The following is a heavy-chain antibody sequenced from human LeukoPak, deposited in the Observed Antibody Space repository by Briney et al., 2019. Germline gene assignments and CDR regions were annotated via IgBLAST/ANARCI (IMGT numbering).Heavy chain of an antibody. CDR3: ARGRGIAARRHAFDI. CDR1: GGPFSGYY. CDR2: INHSGST. V-gene: IGHV4-34*01. J-gene: IGHJ3*02. D-gene: IGHD6-6*01. Sequence: SETLSLTCAVYGGPFSGYYWSWIRQPPGKGLEWIGEINHSGSTNYNPSLKSRVTRSVDTSKNQFSLKLSSVTAADTAVYYCARGRGIAARRHAFDIWGQGTMVTVSS.